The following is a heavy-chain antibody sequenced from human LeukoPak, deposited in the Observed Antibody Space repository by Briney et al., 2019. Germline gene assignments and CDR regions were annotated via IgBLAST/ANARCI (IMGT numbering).Heavy chain of an antibody. CDR3: ASVKIWFGELFPIDY. D-gene: IGHD3-10*01. CDR1: GFTFSSYS. Sequence: PGGSLRLSCAASGFTFSSYSMNWVRQAPGKGLEWVSSISSSNTYIYYADSVKGRFTISRDNAKNSLYLQMNSLRAEDTAVYYCASVKIWFGELFPIDYWGQGTLVIVSS. V-gene: IGHV3-21*04. CDR2: ISSSNTYI. J-gene: IGHJ4*02.